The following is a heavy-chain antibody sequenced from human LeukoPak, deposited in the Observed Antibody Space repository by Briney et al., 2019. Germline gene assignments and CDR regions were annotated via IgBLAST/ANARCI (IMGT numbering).Heavy chain of an antibody. CDR3: AKDVRRSLLLDY. J-gene: IGHJ4*02. CDR2: IRYDGSNK. D-gene: IGHD2-15*01. V-gene: IGHV3-30*02. CDR1: GFTFSSYG. Sequence: GGSLLLSCAASGFTFSSYGMHWGRQAPGKGLEWVAFIRYDGSNKYYADSVKGRFTISRDNSKNTLYLQMNSLRAEDTAVYYCAKDVRRSLLLDYWGQGTLVTVSS.